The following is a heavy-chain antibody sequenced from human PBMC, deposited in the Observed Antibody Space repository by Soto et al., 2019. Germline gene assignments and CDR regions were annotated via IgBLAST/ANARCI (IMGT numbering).Heavy chain of an antibody. CDR2: ITSDTNTI. D-gene: IGHD6-19*01. CDR1: GFPFSIYS. CDR3: ARSVEGHFDY. J-gene: IGHJ4*02. Sequence: EVQLVESGGGLLQPGGSLRLTCAASGFPFSIYSMNWVRQAPGKGLEWSSYITSDTNTIKYADSVKGRFTISRDNAKNLVYLQMNSLRDEDTAVYFCARSVEGHFDYWGQGTVVTVSS. V-gene: IGHV3-48*02.